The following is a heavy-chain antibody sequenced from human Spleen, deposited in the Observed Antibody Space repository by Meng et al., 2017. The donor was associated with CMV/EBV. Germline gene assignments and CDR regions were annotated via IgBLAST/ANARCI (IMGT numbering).Heavy chain of an antibody. CDR1: GGSISSRNW. CDR3: ARGGDDFWSGYYLGWFDP. D-gene: IGHD3-3*01. V-gene: IGHV4-4*02. Sequence: SETLSLTCAVSGGSISSRNWWSWVRQPPGKGLEWIGEIYHSGSTNYNPSLKSRVTISVDKSKNQFSLKLSSVTAADTAVYYCARGGDDFWSGYYLGWFDPWGQGTLVTVSS. CDR2: IYHSGST. J-gene: IGHJ5*02.